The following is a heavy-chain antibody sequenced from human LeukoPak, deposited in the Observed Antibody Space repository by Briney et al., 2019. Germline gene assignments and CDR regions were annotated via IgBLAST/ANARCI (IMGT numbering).Heavy chain of an antibody. CDR3: ATDDTQGNDYVWGSYRYNAFDI. CDR2: FDPEDGET. J-gene: IGHJ3*02. CDR1: GYTLTELS. Sequence: GASVKVSCKVSGYTLTELSMHWVRQAPGKGLEWMGGFDPEDGETIYAQKFQGRVTMTEDTSTDTAYMELSSLRSEDTAVYCCATDDTQGNDYVWGSYRYNAFDIWGQGTMVTVSS. D-gene: IGHD3-16*02. V-gene: IGHV1-24*01.